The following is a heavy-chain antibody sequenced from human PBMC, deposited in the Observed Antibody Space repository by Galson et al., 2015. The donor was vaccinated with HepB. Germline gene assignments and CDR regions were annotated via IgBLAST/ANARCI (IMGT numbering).Heavy chain of an antibody. CDR1: GFTFSSYA. CDR3: APTGLQLERRWIRFDC. D-gene: IGHD1-1*01. Sequence: SLRLSCAASGFTFSSYAMSWVRQAPGKGLEWVSAISGSGGSTYYADSVKGRFTISRDNSKNTLYLQMNSLRAEDTAVYYCAPTGLQLERRWIRFDCWGQGTLVTVSS. V-gene: IGHV3-23*01. CDR2: ISGSGGST. J-gene: IGHJ4*02.